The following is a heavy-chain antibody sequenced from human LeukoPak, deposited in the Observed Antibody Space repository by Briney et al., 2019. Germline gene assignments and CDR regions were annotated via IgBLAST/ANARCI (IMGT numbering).Heavy chain of an antibody. CDR2: IKQDGSEQ. V-gene: IGHV3-7*03. Sequence: GGSLRLSCAASGFTFSHYYMSWVRQAPGKGLEWVANIKQDGSEQFYLDSVKGRFTISRDNAKNALYLQMHSLRVEDTAVYYCAKDLQTWPRFPDYWGQGTLVTVSS. CDR1: GFTFSHYY. J-gene: IGHJ4*02. D-gene: IGHD5-12*01. CDR3: AKDLQTWPRFPDY.